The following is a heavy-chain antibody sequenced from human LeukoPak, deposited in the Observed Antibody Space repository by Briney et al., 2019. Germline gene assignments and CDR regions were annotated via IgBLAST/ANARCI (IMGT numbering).Heavy chain of an antibody. CDR3: ARASTPDAFDI. CDR2: IYYSGST. Sequence: PSQTLSLTCTVSGGSVSSGGYYWSWIRQHPGKGLEWIGYIYYSGSTYYNPSLKSRVTISVDTSKNQFSLKLSSVTAADTAVYYSARASTPDAFDIWGQGTMVTVSS. J-gene: IGHJ3*02. V-gene: IGHV4-31*03. D-gene: IGHD2-2*01. CDR1: GGSVSSGGYY.